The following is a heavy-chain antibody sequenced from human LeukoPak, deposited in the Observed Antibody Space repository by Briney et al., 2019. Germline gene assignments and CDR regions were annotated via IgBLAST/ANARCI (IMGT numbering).Heavy chain of an antibody. J-gene: IGHJ4*02. Sequence: GGFLRLSCEASGFTFSTYWMSWVRQAPGKGLEWVANIKQDGSEKYYVDSVKGRFTISRDNAKNSLYLQMNSLGAEDTAMYYCARDSAGNDYWGQGTLVTVSS. CDR1: GFTFSTYW. D-gene: IGHD6-13*01. CDR3: ARDSAGNDY. V-gene: IGHV3-7*01. CDR2: IKQDGSEK.